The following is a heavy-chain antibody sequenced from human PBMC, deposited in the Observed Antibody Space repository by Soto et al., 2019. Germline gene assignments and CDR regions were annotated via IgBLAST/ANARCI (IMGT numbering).Heavy chain of an antibody. CDR1: GFTVSSNY. CDR2: IYSGGST. V-gene: IGHV3-53*02. J-gene: IGHJ4*02. Sequence: EVQLVETGGGLIQPGGSLRLSYAASGFTVSSNYMSWVRQAPGKGLEWVSVIYSGGSTYYADSVKGRFTISRDNSKNTLYLQMNSLRAEDTAVYYCARRAVAGTWFFDYWGQGTLVTVSS. D-gene: IGHD6-19*01. CDR3: ARRAVAGTWFFDY.